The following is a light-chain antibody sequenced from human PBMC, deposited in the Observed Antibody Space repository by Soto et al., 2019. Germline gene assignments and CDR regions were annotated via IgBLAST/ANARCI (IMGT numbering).Light chain of an antibody. Sequence: QSVLTQPPSVSEAPRQRVTISCSGSSSNIGNNAVNWYQQLPGKAPKLLIYYDDLLPSGVSDRFSGSKSGTSASLAISGLQSENELDFNCQPGDDSMNGKVFATGPKAPV. J-gene: IGLJ1*01. CDR1: SSNIGNNA. V-gene: IGLV1-36*01. CDR2: YDD. CDR3: QPGDDSMNGKV.